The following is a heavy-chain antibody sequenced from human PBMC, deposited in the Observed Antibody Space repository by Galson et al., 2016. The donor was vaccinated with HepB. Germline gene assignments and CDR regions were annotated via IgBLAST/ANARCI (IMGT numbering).Heavy chain of an antibody. V-gene: IGHV1-18*01. CDR3: ARGTVFPDDY. CDR2: ISPYNGDT. J-gene: IGHJ4*02. CDR1: GYTFTNYG. Sequence: SVKVSCKASGYTFTNYGITWVRQAPGQGLEWMGWISPYNGDTNFAQKLQGRVTMTTDTSTSTAYMELRSLRSDDTAVYYCARGTVFPDDYWGQGTLVTVSS. D-gene: IGHD1-14*01.